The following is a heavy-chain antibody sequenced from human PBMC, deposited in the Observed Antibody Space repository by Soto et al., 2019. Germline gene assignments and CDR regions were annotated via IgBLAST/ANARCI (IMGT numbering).Heavy chain of an antibody. CDR3: ARTNIMGAPTFDF. CDR2: INPSGGSI. V-gene: IGHV1-46*01. Sequence: ASVKVSCKASGYTFTTYYIHWVRQAPGQGLEWMGRINPSGGSITYAQKLQGRVTVTRDTFTSTVYMELSSLRSDDTAVYYCARTNIMGAPTFDFWGQGTLVTVSS. J-gene: IGHJ4*02. CDR1: GYTFTTYY. D-gene: IGHD1-26*01.